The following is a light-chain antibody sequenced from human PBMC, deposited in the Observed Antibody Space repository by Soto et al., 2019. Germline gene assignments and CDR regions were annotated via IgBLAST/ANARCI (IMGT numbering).Light chain of an antibody. CDR2: EVS. Sequence: QSALAQPSSVSGSPGQSITISCTGTSTDVGGYNYVSWYQHHPGKGPKLIIYEVSNRPSGVSDRFSGSKSGNKASLTISNLEAEDESDYYCGSYTSTDTPFVFGTGTKVTVL. V-gene: IGLV2-14*01. J-gene: IGLJ1*01. CDR3: GSYTSTDTPFV. CDR1: STDVGGYNY.